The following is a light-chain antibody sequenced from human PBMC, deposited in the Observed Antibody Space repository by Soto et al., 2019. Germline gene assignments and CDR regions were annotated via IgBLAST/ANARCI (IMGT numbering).Light chain of an antibody. Sequence: ENVLTQSPGTLSLSPGERATLSCRASQSISSRYLAWYQQKPGQAPRLLIYGTSNRATGIPDRFSGSGSGTDFTLTISRLEPEDFAVYYCQQCVSLPPITFGQGTRLEIK. V-gene: IGKV3-20*01. CDR2: GTS. CDR3: QQCVSLPPIT. CDR1: QSISSRY. J-gene: IGKJ5*01.